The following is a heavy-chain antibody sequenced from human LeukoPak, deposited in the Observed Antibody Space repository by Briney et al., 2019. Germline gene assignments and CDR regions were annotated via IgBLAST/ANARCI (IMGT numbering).Heavy chain of an antibody. V-gene: IGHV3-30-3*01. CDR3: ARDVYYYGSGSYYNAFDY. CDR1: GFTFGSYA. J-gene: IGHJ4*02. CDR2: ISYDGSNK. Sequence: GRSLRLSCAASGFTFGSYAMHWVRQAPGKGLEWVAVISYDGSNKYYADSVKGRFTISRDNAKNSLYLQMNSLRAEDTAVYYCARDVYYYGSGSYYNAFDYWGQGTLVTVSS. D-gene: IGHD3-10*01.